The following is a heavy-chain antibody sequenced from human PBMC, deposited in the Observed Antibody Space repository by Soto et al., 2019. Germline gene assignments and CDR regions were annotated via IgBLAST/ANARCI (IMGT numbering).Heavy chain of an antibody. CDR2: IYYSGST. CDR3: ARGVERVKYGGYPIYYYYGMDV. CDR1: GGSISSYY. D-gene: IGHD5-12*01. J-gene: IGHJ6*02. V-gene: IGHV4-59*01. Sequence: SETLSLTCTVSGGSISSYYWSWIRQPPGKGLEWIGYIYYSGSTNYNPSLKSRVTISVDTSKNQFSLKLSSVTAADTAVYYCARGVERVKYGGYPIYYYYGMDVWGQGTTVTVSS.